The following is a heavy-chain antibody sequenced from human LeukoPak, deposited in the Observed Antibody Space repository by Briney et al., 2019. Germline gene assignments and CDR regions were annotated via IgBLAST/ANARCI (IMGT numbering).Heavy chain of an antibody. CDR3: ARGRVWFGDFDY. J-gene: IGHJ4*02. D-gene: IGHD3-10*01. CDR1: GGSISSYY. CDR2: IYTSGST. V-gene: IGHV4-4*07. Sequence: SETLSLTCTVSGGSISSYYWSWIRQPAGKGREWIGRIYTSGSTNYNPSLKSRVTMSVDTSKNQFSLKLSSVTAADTAVYYCARGRVWFGDFDYWGQGTLVTVSS.